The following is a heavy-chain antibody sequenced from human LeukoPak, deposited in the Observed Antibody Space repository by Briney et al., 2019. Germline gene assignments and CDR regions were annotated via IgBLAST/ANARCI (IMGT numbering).Heavy chain of an antibody. CDR1: GGSVSSGSHY. J-gene: IGHJ5*02. CDR2: IYYSGST. Sequence: PSETLSLTCTVSGGSVSSGSHYWSWIRQPPGKGLEWIGYIYYSGSTNYNPSLKSRVTISVDTSKNQFSLKLSSVTAADTAVYYCARETPIVGAANWFDPRGQGTLVTVSS. V-gene: IGHV4-61*01. D-gene: IGHD1-26*01. CDR3: ARETPIVGAANWFDP.